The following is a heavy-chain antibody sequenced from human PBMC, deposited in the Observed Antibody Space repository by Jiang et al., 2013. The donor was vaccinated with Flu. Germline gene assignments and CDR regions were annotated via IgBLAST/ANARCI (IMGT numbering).Heavy chain of an antibody. V-gene: IGHV3-30*18. J-gene: IGHJ4*02. CDR2: ISYDGSNK. CDR3: AKDHGDCSSTSCYWGVGY. D-gene: IGHD2-2*01. Sequence: LVESGGGVVQPGRSLRLSCAASGFTFSSYGMHWVRQAPGKGLEWVAVISYDGSNKYYADSVKGRFTISRDNSKNTLYLQMNSLRAEDTAVYYCAKDHGDCSSTSCYWGVGYWGQGTLVTVSS. CDR1: GFTFSSYG.